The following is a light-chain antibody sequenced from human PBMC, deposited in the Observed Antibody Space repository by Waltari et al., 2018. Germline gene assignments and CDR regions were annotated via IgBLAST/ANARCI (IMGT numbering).Light chain of an antibody. CDR2: NAS. CDR1: QSITSY. Sequence: DIQLTQSPYSLSASVVDRVTITCRSSQSITSYLNWYQQKPGKAPKLLIYNASKLQSGVPSRFSGSGSGTDFTLTISSLQPEDFATYYCQQSFRTPWTFGLGTKVEIK. CDR3: QQSFRTPWT. V-gene: IGKV1-39*01. J-gene: IGKJ1*01.